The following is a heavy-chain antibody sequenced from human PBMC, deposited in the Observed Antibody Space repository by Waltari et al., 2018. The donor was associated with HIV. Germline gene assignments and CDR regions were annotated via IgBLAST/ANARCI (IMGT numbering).Heavy chain of an antibody. V-gene: IGHV5-51*01. J-gene: IGHJ4*02. Sequence: EVQLVQSGAEVKKPGESLKISCQGSVYSFTSYWIGWVRQLPGKGLEWMGIIYPGDSDTRYSPSFQGQVTISADKSISTAYLQWSSLKASDTAMYYCARSYDSSGYFFDYWGQGTLVTVSS. CDR3: ARSYDSSGYFFDY. CDR1: VYSFTSYW. CDR2: IYPGDSDT. D-gene: IGHD3-22*01.